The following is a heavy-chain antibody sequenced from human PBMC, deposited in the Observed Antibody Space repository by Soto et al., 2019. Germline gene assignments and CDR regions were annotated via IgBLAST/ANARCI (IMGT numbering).Heavy chain of an antibody. CDR1: GYTFNSHE. V-gene: IGHV3-48*03. D-gene: IGHD6-13*01. CDR2: VSGSGTT. CDR3: ARGGIH. Sequence: LRLSCVASGYTFNSHEMNWIRQTPGKRLEWISSVSGSGTTKYADSVKGRFTISRGNAHKSIYLQMNSLRVEDTGVYYCARGGIHWGQGALVTVSS. J-gene: IGHJ4*02.